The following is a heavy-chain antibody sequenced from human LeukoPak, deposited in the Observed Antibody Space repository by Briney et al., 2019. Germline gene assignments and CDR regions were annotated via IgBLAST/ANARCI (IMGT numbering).Heavy chain of an antibody. D-gene: IGHD6-6*01. J-gene: IGHJ4*02. CDR1: GGTFSSYA. V-gene: IGHV1-69*13. CDR3: AHQLSSGIAAQEDDY. CDR2: IIPIFGTA. Sequence: SVKVSCKASGGTFSSYAISWVRQAPGQGLEWMGGIIPIFGTANYAQKFQGRVTITADESTSTAYMELSSLRSEDTAVYYCAHQLSSGIAAQEDDYWGQGTLVTVSS.